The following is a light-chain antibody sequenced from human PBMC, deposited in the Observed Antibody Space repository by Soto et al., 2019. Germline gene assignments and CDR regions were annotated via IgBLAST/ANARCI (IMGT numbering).Light chain of an antibody. CDR3: QQYNKWPRT. J-gene: IGKJ2*01. CDR1: QSISSD. V-gene: IGKV3-15*01. Sequence: EIVMTQSPATLSVSPGERATLSCRASQSISSDVAWYQQKPGQASRLLIYGASTTATGIPARFSGSGSGTEFTLTISSLQSEDFAVYNCQQYNKWPRTFGQGTK. CDR2: GAS.